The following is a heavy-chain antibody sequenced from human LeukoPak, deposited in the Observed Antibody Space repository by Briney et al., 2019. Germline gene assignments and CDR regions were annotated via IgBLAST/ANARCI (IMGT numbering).Heavy chain of an antibody. J-gene: IGHJ5*02. Sequence: GGSLRLSCAASGFTFSGYSMNWVRQAPGTGLEWVSYISRSSTTIYYADSVKGRFTISRDNAKNSLYLQMNSLRAEDTAVYYCARNAYSSSRFDPWGQGTLVTVSS. V-gene: IGHV3-48*01. CDR1: GFTFSGYS. CDR2: ISRSSTTI. CDR3: ARNAYSSSRFDP. D-gene: IGHD6-13*01.